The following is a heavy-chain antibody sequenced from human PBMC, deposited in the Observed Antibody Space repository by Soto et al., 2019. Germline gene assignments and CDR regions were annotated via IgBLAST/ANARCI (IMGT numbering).Heavy chain of an antibody. D-gene: IGHD4-4*01. CDR2: IYYSGST. J-gene: IGHJ4*02. V-gene: IGHV4-59*08. CDR1: SGSISSYY. Sequence: SETLSLTCTVASGSISSYYWSWIRQSPGKGLEWIGYIYYSGSTKYKPSLKSRVAISVDTSKNQFSLKVSSATAADTAVYYCARHSNRNYGLYYFDYWGLGALVTVSS. CDR3: ARHSNRNYGLYYFDY.